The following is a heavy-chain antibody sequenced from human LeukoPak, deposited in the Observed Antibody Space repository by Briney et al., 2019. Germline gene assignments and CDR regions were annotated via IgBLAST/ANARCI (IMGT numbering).Heavy chain of an antibody. Sequence: GGSLRLSCAASGFTFSSYSMNWVRQAPGKGLEWVSSISSSSSYIYYADSVKGRFTISRDNAKNSLYLQMNSLRAEDTAFYYCARNKGWELPAELDSWGQGILVTVSS. CDR2: ISSSSSYI. J-gene: IGHJ4*02. CDR1: GFTFSSYS. V-gene: IGHV3-21*01. CDR3: ARNKGWELPAELDS. D-gene: IGHD2-15*01.